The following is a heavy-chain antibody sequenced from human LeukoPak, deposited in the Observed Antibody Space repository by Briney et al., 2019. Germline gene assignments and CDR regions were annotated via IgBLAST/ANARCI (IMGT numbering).Heavy chain of an antibody. CDR2: IYYNGST. CDR1: GGSITTFY. CDR3: ARVGYCSGGSCYSDFENWFDP. D-gene: IGHD2-15*01. Sequence: SETLSLTCTVSGGSITTFYWSWIRQPPGKGLEWIGYIYYNGSTNYNPSLKSRITISIDTPKNQFSLKVTSVTAADTAVYYCARVGYCSGGSCYSDFENWFDPWGQGTLVTVSS. V-gene: IGHV4-59*01. J-gene: IGHJ5*02.